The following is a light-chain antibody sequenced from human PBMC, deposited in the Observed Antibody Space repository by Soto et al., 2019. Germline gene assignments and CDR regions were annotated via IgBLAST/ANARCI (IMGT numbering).Light chain of an antibody. CDR1: QSVSSTY. CDR2: GAS. V-gene: IGKV3-20*01. J-gene: IGKJ1*01. Sequence: EILLTQSPGTLSSSPGERVTLSCRASQSVSSTYLSWYQLKPGQAPRPLIYGASTRATGIPDRFSGSGSGTDITLTISRLAPEDFAVYYCQQYGFSYRAFGQGTKV. CDR3: QQYGFSYRA.